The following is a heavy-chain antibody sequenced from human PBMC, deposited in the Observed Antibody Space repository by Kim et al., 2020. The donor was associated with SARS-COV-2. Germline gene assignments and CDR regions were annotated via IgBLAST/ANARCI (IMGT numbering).Heavy chain of an antibody. CDR3: ERGLGWENDKGHWFDP. CDR2: ISSSGTTI. V-gene: IGHV3-48*04. Sequence: GGSLRLSCAASGFTFSTQSMNWVRQAPGKGLEWVSYISSSGTTIHYADSVKGRFTISRDNAKNSLYLQMNSLRADDTAVYYCERGLGWENDKGHWFDPWGQGTLVIVSS. CDR1: GFTFSTQS. D-gene: IGHD1-26*01. J-gene: IGHJ5*02.